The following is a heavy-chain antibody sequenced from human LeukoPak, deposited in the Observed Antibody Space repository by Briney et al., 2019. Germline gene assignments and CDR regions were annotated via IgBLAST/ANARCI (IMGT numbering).Heavy chain of an antibody. V-gene: IGHV4-38-2*02. J-gene: IGHJ4*02. Sequence: PSETLSLTCTVSGYSISNNYYWGWIRQPPGKGLEWIGNIFHSGSTYYNPSLKSRVTISVDTSKYQFSLKLSSVTAADTAVYYCARVAVAGTFSDYWGQGTLVTVSS. CDR1: GYSISNNYY. CDR2: IFHSGST. D-gene: IGHD6-19*01. CDR3: ARVAVAGTFSDY.